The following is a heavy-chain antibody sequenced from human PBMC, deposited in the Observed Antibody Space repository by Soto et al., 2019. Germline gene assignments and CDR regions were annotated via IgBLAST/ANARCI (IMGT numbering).Heavy chain of an antibody. Sequence: SVKVSCKASGGTFSSYAISWVRQAPGQGLEWMGGIIPIFGTANYAQKFQGRVTITADKSTSTAYMELSSLRSEDTAVYYCARSSYYYDSSGYQMAFGAFDIWGQGTMVTV. CDR3: ARSSYYYDSSGYQMAFGAFDI. D-gene: IGHD3-22*01. V-gene: IGHV1-69*06. J-gene: IGHJ3*02. CDR1: GGTFSSYA. CDR2: IIPIFGTA.